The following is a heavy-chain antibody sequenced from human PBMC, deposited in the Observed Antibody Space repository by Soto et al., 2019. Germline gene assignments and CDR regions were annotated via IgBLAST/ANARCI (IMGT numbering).Heavy chain of an antibody. Sequence: EVQLLESGGDLVQPGGSLRLSCAASGFAFSNCAMSWVRQAPGKGLEWVSTIKTSGDTTLYADPVKGRFTTSRDDSKNTLYLQMNSLRAEDTATYYCTKDVTGDIGADFWGQGTPVTVSS. CDR2: IKTSGDTT. CDR3: TKDVTGDIGADF. V-gene: IGHV3-23*05. D-gene: IGHD2-21*02. J-gene: IGHJ4*02. CDR1: GFAFSNCA.